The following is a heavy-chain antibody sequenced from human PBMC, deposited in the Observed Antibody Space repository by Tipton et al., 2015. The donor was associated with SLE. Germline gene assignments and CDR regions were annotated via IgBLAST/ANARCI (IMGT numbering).Heavy chain of an antibody. CDR1: GDSISNGDDY. CDR3: VRALWLDKDFAVVPPVIRLRAFDI. J-gene: IGHJ3*02. Sequence: TLSLTCTVSGDSISNGDDYWSWIRQPPGKGLEWIGNIYYGGGTYYNPSLESRVTISLDTSKNQFSLKLTSATAADTAVYYCVRALWLDKDFAVVPPVIRLRAFDIWGQGTMVTVSS. CDR2: IYYGGGT. V-gene: IGHV4-31*03. D-gene: IGHD2-2*02.